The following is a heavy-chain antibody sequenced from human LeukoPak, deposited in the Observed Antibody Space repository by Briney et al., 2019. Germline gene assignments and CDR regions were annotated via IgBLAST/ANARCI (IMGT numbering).Heavy chain of an antibody. CDR3: AKDGSYWYFDL. CDR2: ISSSGGST. CDR1: GFTFSTYA. D-gene: IGHD3-10*01. J-gene: IGHJ2*01. V-gene: IGHV3-23*01. Sequence: PGGSLRLSCAASGFTFSTYAMNWVRQAPGKGLEWVSGISSSGGSTYYADSVKGRFTISRDNSKNTLYLQMNSLRAEDTAVYYCAKDGSYWYFDLWGRGALVTVSS.